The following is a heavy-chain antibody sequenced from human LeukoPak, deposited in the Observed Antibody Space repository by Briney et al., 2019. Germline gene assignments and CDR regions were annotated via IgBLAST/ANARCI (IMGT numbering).Heavy chain of an antibody. V-gene: IGHV4-39*01. CDR2: IYYSGST. J-gene: IGHJ4*02. CDR3: ARSHVWFGELYLDY. D-gene: IGHD3-10*01. CDR1: GGSISSSSYY. Sequence: KTSETLSLTCTVSGGSISSSSYYWGWIRQPPGKGLEWIGSIYYSGSTYYNPSLKSRVTISVDTSKNQFSLKLSSVTAADTAVYYCARSHVWFGELYLDYWGQGTLVTVSS.